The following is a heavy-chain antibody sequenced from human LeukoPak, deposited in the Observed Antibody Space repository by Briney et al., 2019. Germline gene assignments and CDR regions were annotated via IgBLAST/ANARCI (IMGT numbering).Heavy chain of an antibody. J-gene: IGHJ4*02. Sequence: PGGSLRLSCAASGFTFSSYWMSWVRQAPGKGLEWVANIKQDGSEKYYVDSVKGRFTISRDNAKNSLYLQMNSLRAEDTALYYCAKGRGYYDSSGYYDYWGQGTLVTVSS. V-gene: IGHV3-7*03. CDR1: GFTFSSYW. CDR2: IKQDGSEK. CDR3: AKGRGYYDSSGYYDY. D-gene: IGHD3-22*01.